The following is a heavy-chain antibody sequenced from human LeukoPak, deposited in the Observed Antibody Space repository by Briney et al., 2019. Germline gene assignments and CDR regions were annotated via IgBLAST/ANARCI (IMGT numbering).Heavy chain of an antibody. D-gene: IGHD6-13*01. V-gene: IGHV3-7*01. J-gene: IGHJ4*02. CDR3: ARDRGEPTHLKNIAAAGSPDY. CDR2: IKQDGSEK. Sequence: PGGSLRLSCAASGFTFSSYWMSWVRQAPGKGLEWVANIKQDGSEKYYVDSVKGRFTISRDNAKNSLYLQMNSLRAEDTAVYYCARDRGEPTHLKNIAAAGSPDYWGQGTLVTVSS. CDR1: GFTFSSYW.